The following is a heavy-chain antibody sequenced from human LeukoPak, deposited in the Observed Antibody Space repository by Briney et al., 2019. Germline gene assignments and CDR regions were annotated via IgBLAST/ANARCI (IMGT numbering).Heavy chain of an antibody. V-gene: IGHV1-18*04. CDR1: GYTFTSYG. J-gene: IGHJ4*02. Sequence: ASVKGSCKASGYTFTSYGISWVRQAPGKGLEWMGWISAYNGNSNYAQKFQGRVTMTTDTSTSTAYMELRSLRSDDTAVYYCARDGYSSWSGYWGQGTLVTVSS. D-gene: IGHD6-19*01. CDR2: ISAYNGNS. CDR3: ARDGYSSWSGY.